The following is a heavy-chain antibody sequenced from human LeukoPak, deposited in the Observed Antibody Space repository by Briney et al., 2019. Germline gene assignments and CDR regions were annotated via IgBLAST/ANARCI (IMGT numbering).Heavy chain of an antibody. CDR3: ARDFRPGHYDFWSGYWAYFDY. D-gene: IGHD3-3*01. Sequence: SVKVSCKASGGTFSSYAISWVRQAPGQGPEWMGRIIPILGIANYAQKFQGRVTITAGKSTSTAYMELGSLRSEDTAVYYCARDFRPGHYDFWSGYWAYFDYWGQGTLVTVSS. CDR1: GGTFSSYA. V-gene: IGHV1-69*04. J-gene: IGHJ4*02. CDR2: IIPILGIA.